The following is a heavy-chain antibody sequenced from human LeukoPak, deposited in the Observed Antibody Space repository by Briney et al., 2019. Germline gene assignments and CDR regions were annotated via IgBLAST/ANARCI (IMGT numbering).Heavy chain of an antibody. Sequence: SETLSLTCTVSGGSLNSGFYYWDWLRQHPGKGLEWIGYIYYSGTTYYNPSLKSRVTKSVDTSQNQFSLKLSSVTAADTAVYYCARVLVSSGSLDYWGQGTLVTASS. V-gene: IGHV4-31*03. J-gene: IGHJ4*02. CDR1: GGSLNSGFYY. D-gene: IGHD6-19*01. CDR3: ARVLVSSGSLDY. CDR2: IYYSGTT.